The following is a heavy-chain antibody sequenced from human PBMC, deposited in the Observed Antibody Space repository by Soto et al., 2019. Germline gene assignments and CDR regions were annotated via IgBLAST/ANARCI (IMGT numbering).Heavy chain of an antibody. Sequence: QVQLVESGGGVVQPGRSLRLSCAASGFTFSSYGMHWVRQAPGKGLEWVAVIWYDGSNKYYADSVKGRFTISRDNSKNTLYLQMNSLRAEDTAVYYCARDRWAARPQASPLDYWGQGTLVTVSS. J-gene: IGHJ4*02. V-gene: IGHV3-33*01. D-gene: IGHD1-26*01. CDR3: ARDRWAARPQASPLDY. CDR2: IWYDGSNK. CDR1: GFTFSSYG.